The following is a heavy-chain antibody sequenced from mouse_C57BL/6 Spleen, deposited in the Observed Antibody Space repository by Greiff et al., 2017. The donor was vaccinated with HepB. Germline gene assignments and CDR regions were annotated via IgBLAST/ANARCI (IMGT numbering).Heavy chain of an antibody. CDR2: IYPANSNT. V-gene: IGHV1-5*01. J-gene: IGHJ3*01. D-gene: IGHD1-1*02. CDR1: GFKFTSYW. CDR3: ASEQPGVEVDY. Sequence: EVQLQQSVTVLVRPGASVKLSCTTSGFKFTSYWMHWVKQRPGQGLEWIGRIYPANSNTIYTQKFQGKATITAVTSASTAYLELSSLTTEDSALYYCASEQPGVEVDYWGQGTLVTVSA.